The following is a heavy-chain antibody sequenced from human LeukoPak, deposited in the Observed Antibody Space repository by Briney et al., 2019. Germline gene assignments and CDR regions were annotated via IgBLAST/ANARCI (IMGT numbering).Heavy chain of an antibody. CDR3: AKATVITMVRGEDYYYGMDV. D-gene: IGHD3-10*01. Sequence: GGSLRLSCAASGFTFSSYAMSWVRQAPGKGLEWVSAISGSGGSTYYADSVKGRFTISRDNSKNTLYLQMNSPRAEDTAVYYCAKATVITMVRGEDYYYGMDVWGQGTTVTVSS. CDR2: ISGSGGST. J-gene: IGHJ6*02. V-gene: IGHV3-23*01. CDR1: GFTFSSYA.